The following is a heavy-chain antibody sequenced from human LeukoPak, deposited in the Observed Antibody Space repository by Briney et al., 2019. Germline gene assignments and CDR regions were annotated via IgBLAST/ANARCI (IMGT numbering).Heavy chain of an antibody. CDR3: ATNRPYYYDSRGHFDY. Sequence: GGSLRLSCAASGFTFSSYGMHWVRQAPGKGLEWVAFIRYDGSNKYYADSVKGRFTISRDNSKNTLYLQMNSLRAEDTAVYYCATNRPYYYDSRGHFDYWGQGTLVTVSS. CDR2: IRYDGSNK. J-gene: IGHJ4*02. CDR1: GFTFSSYG. V-gene: IGHV3-30*02. D-gene: IGHD3-22*01.